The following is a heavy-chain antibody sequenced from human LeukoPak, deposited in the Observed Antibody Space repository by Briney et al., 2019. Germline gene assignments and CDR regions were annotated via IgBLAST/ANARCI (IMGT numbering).Heavy chain of an antibody. V-gene: IGHV3-7*01. J-gene: IGHJ4*02. Sequence: GGSLRLSCAASGFTFSRYWMTWVRQAPGKGLEWVANIKQGGSEKYYVDSVKGRFTISRDNAENSLYLQMNSLRAEDTAVYYCASEYDSSEGTDYWGQGTLVTVSS. D-gene: IGHD3-22*01. CDR2: IKQGGSEK. CDR1: GFTFSRYW. CDR3: ASEYDSSEGTDY.